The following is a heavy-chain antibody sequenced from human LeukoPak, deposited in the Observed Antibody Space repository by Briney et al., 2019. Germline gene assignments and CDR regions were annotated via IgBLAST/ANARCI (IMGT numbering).Heavy chain of an antibody. Sequence: SEALSLTCTASGGSISSTTYYWGWIRQPPGKGLEWIGSIYYRGRTYYNPSLKSRVTISVDTSKNQFSLKLSSVTAADTAVYYCARVYNYYDSSGYYFYFDYWGQGTLVTVSS. CDR2: IYYRGRT. CDR1: GGSISSTTYY. CDR3: ARVYNYYDSSGYYFYFDY. D-gene: IGHD3-22*01. J-gene: IGHJ4*02. V-gene: IGHV4-39*07.